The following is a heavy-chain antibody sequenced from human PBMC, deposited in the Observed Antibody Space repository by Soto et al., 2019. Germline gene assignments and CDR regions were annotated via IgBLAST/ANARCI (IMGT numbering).Heavy chain of an antibody. CDR1: GFSLSTSGVG. D-gene: IGHD3-22*01. J-gene: IGHJ4*02. Sequence: QITLKESGPTLVKPTQTLTLTCTFSGFSLSTSGVGVGWIRQPPGKALEWLTLIYWNDDKRYSPSLKSRLTITKDTSKSQVVLTMTNLDPVDTATYSCAHRANYYDSIGYRLFDYWGQGTLVTVSS. CDR3: AHRANYYDSIGYRLFDY. V-gene: IGHV2-5*01. CDR2: IYWNDDK.